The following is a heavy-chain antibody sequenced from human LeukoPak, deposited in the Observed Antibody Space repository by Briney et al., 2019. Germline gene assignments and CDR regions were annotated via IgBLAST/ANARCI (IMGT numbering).Heavy chain of an antibody. CDR3: ARDRTEDYGDREYFQH. J-gene: IGHJ1*01. CDR1: GYTFTSYA. V-gene: IGHV1-3*01. D-gene: IGHD4-17*01. CDR2: INAGNGNT. Sequence: ASVTVSCKASGYTFTSYAMHWVRQAPGQRLEWMGWINAGNGNTKYSQKFQGRVTITRDTSASTAYMELSSLRSEDTAVYYCARDRTEDYGDREYFQHWGQGTLVTVSS.